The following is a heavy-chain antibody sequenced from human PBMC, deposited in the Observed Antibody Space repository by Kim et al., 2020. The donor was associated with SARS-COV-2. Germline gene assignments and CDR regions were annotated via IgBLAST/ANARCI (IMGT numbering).Heavy chain of an antibody. D-gene: IGHD3-10*01. CDR3: ARDKGYGSGSPFDY. J-gene: IGHJ4*02. Sequence: AQNSQGRVTITADESTSTAYMELSSLRSEDTAVYYCARDKGYGSGSPFDYWGQGTLVTVSS. V-gene: IGHV1-69*01.